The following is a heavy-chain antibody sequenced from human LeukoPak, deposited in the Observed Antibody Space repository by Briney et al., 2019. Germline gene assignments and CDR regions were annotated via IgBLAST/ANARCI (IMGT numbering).Heavy chain of an antibody. CDR3: ALGYCGGGSGHAREYFQH. Sequence: SQTLSLTCTVSAGSSSTGGYYWGWIRQHPGKGLEWIGYIYYSGSTYYNPSLKSRVTISVDTSKNQFSLRLSSVTAADTAVYYCALGYCGGGSGHAREYFQHWGQGTLVTVSS. CDR1: AGSSSTGGYY. J-gene: IGHJ1*01. V-gene: IGHV4-31*03. D-gene: IGHD2-15*01. CDR2: IYYSGST.